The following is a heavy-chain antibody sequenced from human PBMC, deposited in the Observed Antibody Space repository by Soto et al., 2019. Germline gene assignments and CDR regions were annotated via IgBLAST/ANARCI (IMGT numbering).Heavy chain of an antibody. V-gene: IGHV1-3*01. J-gene: IGHJ4*02. CDR3: ATDYGSNWRL. D-gene: IGHD3-10*01. Sequence: ASVKVSCTASGFVSTNYNFHWVRQAPGQSLEWMGRINAANGNTQYSQNFQGRVTFTSDASAGTAFMELTNLRFEDKAMYYCATDYGSNWRLWGQIPPVTFST. CDR2: INAANGNT. CDR1: GFVSTNYN.